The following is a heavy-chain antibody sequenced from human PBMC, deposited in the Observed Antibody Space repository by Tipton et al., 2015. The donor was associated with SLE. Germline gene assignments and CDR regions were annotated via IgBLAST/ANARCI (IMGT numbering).Heavy chain of an antibody. J-gene: IGHJ6*03. D-gene: IGHD3-10*01. V-gene: IGHV4-59*12. CDR3: ARGGAGITMVRGATYYYYYMDV. CDR2: IYYSGST. CDR1: GGSISSYY. Sequence: TLSLTCTVSGGSISSYYWTWIRQPPGKGLEWIGYIYYSGSTNYNPSLKSRATISVDTSKNQFSPRLSSVTAADTAVYYCARGGAGITMVRGATYYYYYMDVWGKGTRSPSP.